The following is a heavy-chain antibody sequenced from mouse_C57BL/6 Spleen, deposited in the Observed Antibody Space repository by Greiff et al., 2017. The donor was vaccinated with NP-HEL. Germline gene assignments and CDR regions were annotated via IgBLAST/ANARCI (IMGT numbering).Heavy chain of an antibody. CDR2: FYPGSGSI. D-gene: IGHD2-4*01. CDR3: ARHEDYYDYDGYYFDY. Sequence: QVQLQQSGAELVKPGASVKLSCKASGYTFTEYTIHWVKQRSGQGLEWIGWFYPGSGSIKYNENFKDKATLTADKSSSTVYMELSRLTSEDSAVYFCARHEDYYDYDGYYFDYWGQGTTLTVSS. V-gene: IGHV1-62-2*01. J-gene: IGHJ2*01. CDR1: GYTFTEYT.